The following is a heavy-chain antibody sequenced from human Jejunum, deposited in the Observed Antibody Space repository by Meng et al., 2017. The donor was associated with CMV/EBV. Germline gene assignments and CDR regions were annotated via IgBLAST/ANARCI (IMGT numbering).Heavy chain of an antibody. Sequence: QVRLTGSGPGLVKPSEPLSCTCSGSGGSIRTYSWTWIRQPAGKGLEWIGRISSSGSTNYNPSLNSRVTMSVDTSKNHFSLRLSSVTAADTAVYYCARDLPGVGVDYWGQGTLVTVSS. V-gene: IGHV4-4*07. CDR1: GGSIRTYS. J-gene: IGHJ4*02. CDR3: ARDLPGVGVDY. CDR2: ISSSGST. D-gene: IGHD2-2*01.